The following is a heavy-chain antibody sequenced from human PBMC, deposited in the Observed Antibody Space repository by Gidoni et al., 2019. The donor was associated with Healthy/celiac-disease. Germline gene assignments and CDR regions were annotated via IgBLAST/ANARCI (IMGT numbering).Heavy chain of an antibody. D-gene: IGHD3-3*01. J-gene: IGHJ1*01. CDR3: ARSDYDLPWRSPPAEYCQH. CDR2: INHSGST. V-gene: IGHV4-34*01. CDR1: GGSFGGYY. Sequence: QVQLQQWGAGLLKPSETLSLTCPVHGGSFGGYYWSWLRQPPGKGLEWIGEINHSGSTNYNPSLKSRVTISVDTSKNQFSLKLSSVTAADTAVYYCARSDYDLPWRSPPAEYCQHWGQGTLVTVSS.